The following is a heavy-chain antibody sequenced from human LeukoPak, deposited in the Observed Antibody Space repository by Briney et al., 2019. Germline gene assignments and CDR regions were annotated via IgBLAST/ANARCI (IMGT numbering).Heavy chain of an antibody. V-gene: IGHV4-59*01. CDR3: ARGLEWLFGLGAFDY. Sequence: SETLSLTCTVSGGSISSYYWSWIRQPPGKGLEWIGYIYYSGSTNYNPSLKSRVTISVDTSKNQFSLKLSSVTAADTAVYYCARGLEWLFGLGAFDYWGQGTLVTVSS. CDR2: IYYSGST. D-gene: IGHD3-3*01. CDR1: GGSISSYY. J-gene: IGHJ4*02.